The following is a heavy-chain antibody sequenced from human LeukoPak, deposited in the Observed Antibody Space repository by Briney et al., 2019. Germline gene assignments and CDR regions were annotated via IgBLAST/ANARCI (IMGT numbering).Heavy chain of an antibody. V-gene: IGHV4-34*01. CDR2: INHSGST. J-gene: IGHJ4*02. D-gene: IGHD3-10*01. Sequence: PSETLSLTCAVYGGSFSGYYWSWIRQPPGKGLEWIGEINHSGSTNYNPSLKSRVTISVDTSKNQFSLKLSSVTAADTAVYYCARGASMVRGVRDFDYWGQGTLVTVFS. CDR3: ARGASMVRGVRDFDY. CDR1: GGSFSGYY.